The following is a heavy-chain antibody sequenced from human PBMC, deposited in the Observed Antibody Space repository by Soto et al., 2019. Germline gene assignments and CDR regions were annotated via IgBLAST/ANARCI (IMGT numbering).Heavy chain of an antibody. J-gene: IGHJ5*02. V-gene: IGHV4-31*03. CDR2: IYYSGST. CDR3: ARDLVWALPGGDTSHWFDP. Sequence: QVQLQESGPGLVKPSQTLSLTCTVSGGSISSGGYYWSWIRQHPGKGLEWIGYIYYSGSTYYNPSLKSRVTISVDTSKTQFSLKLSSVTAADTAVYYCARDLVWALPGGDTSHWFDPWGQGTLVTVSS. D-gene: IGHD2-21*02. CDR1: GGSISSGGYY.